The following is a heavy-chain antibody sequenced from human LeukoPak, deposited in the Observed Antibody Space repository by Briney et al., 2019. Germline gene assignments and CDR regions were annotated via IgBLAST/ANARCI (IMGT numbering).Heavy chain of an antibody. J-gene: IGHJ4*02. V-gene: IGHV1-58*01. CDR3: AADRGSGPSLDY. D-gene: IGHD1-26*01. CDR2: IVVGSGNT. CDR1: GFTFTSSA. Sequence: SVKVSCKASGFTFTSSAVQWVRQARGQRLEWIGWIVVGSGNTNYAQKFQERVTITRDMSTSTAYMELSSLRSEDTAVYYCAADRGSGPSLDYWGQGTLVTVSS.